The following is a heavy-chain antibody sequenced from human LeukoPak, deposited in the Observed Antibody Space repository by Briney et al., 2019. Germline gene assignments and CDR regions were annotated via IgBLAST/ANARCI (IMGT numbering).Heavy chain of an antibody. CDR3: ARHYPVPIVGFYFDY. CDR1: GGSISSGGYY. J-gene: IGHJ4*02. D-gene: IGHD1-26*01. CDR2: IYHSGST. Sequence: SQTLSLTCTVSGGSISSGGYYWSWIRQPPGKGLEWIGYIYHSGSTYYNPSLKSRVTISVDRSKNQFSLKLSSVTAADTAVYYCARHYPVPIVGFYFDYWGQGTLVTVSS. V-gene: IGHV4-30-2*02.